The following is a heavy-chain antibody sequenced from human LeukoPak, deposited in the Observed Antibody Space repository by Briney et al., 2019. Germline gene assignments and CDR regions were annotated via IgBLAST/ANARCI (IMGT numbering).Heavy chain of an antibody. CDR1: GFTFSSYA. CDR3: AKDRVGITIFGASDY. CDR2: ISGSGGST. J-gene: IGHJ4*02. D-gene: IGHD3-3*01. V-gene: IGHV3-23*01. Sequence: PGGSLRLSCAASGFTFSSYAMSWVRQAPGKGLEWVSAISGSGGSTYYADSVKGRFTISRDNSKNTLYLQMNSLRAEDTAVYYCAKDRVGITIFGASDYWGQGTLVTVSS.